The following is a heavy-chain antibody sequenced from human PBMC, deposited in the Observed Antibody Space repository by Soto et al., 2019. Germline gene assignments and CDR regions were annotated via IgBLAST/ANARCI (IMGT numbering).Heavy chain of an antibody. CDR2: ISYDGSNK. Sequence: GGSLRLSCAASGFTFSSYGMHWVRQAPGKGLEWVAVISYDGSNKYYADSVKGRFTISRDNSKNTLYLQMNSLRAEDTAVYYCAKGEDIVFVPADVYGMDVWGQGTTLTVSS. CDR1: GFTFSSYG. D-gene: IGHD2-2*01. CDR3: AKGEDIVFVPADVYGMDV. V-gene: IGHV3-30*18. J-gene: IGHJ6*02.